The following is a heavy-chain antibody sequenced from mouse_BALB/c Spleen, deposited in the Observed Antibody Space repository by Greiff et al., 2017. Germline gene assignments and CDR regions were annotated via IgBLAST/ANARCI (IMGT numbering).Heavy chain of an antibody. CDR3: ARGGGNYAYAMDY. Sequence: EVKLQESGPGLVKPSQSLSLTCTVTGYSITSDYAWNWIRQFPGNKLEWMGYISYSGSTSYNPSLKSRISITRDTSKNQFFLQLNSVTTEDTATYYCARGGGNYAYAMDYWGQGTSVTVSS. V-gene: IGHV3-2*02. CDR2: ISYSGST. J-gene: IGHJ4*01. D-gene: IGHD2-1*01. CDR1: GYSITSDYA.